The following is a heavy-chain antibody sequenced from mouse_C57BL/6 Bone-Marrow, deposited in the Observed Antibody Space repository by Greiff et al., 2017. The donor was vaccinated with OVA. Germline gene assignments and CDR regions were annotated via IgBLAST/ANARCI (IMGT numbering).Heavy chain of an antibody. V-gene: IGHV1-7*01. CDR1: GYTFTSYW. CDR2: INPSSGYT. D-gene: IGHD1-1*01. CDR3: ARHGSSPYYAMDY. Sequence: QVQLQQSGAELAKPGASVKLSCKASGYTFTSYWMHWVKQRPGQGLEWIGYINPSSGYTKYNQKFKDKATLTADKSSSTAYLQLSSLTYEDSAVYYCARHGSSPYYAMDYWGQGTSVTVSS. J-gene: IGHJ4*01.